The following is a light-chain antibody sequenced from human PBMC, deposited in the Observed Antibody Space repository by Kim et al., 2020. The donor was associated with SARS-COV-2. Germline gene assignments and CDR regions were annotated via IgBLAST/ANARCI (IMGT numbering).Light chain of an antibody. CDR3: QSYDTSLGVV. J-gene: IGLJ2*01. V-gene: IGLV1-40*01. CDR2: GNN. CDR1: SSNIGAKND. Sequence: QSVLTQPPPVSAAPGQRVTISCTGSSSNIGAKNDIHWYQQLPGTAPKVLIYGNNNRPSGVPDRFAGSRSGTSASLAITGLQAEDEADYYCQSYDTSLGVVFGGGTQLTVL.